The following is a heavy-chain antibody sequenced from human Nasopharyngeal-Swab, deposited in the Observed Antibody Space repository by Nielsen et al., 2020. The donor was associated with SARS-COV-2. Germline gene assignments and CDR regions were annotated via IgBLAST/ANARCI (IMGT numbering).Heavy chain of an antibody. V-gene: IGHV1-69*13. J-gene: IGHJ6*02. CDR1: GGTFSSYA. D-gene: IGHD4-17*01. Sequence: SVKVSCKASGGTFSSYAISWVRQAPGQGLAWMGGIIPIFGTANYAQKFQGRVTITADESTSTAYMELSSLRSEDTAVYYCAREGNYGDYPDYYYYGMDVWGQGTTVTVSS. CDR3: AREGNYGDYPDYYYYGMDV. CDR2: IIPIFGTA.